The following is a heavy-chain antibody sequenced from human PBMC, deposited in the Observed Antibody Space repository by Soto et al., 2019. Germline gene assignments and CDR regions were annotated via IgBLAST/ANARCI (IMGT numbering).Heavy chain of an antibody. CDR2: INTNTGNP. J-gene: IGHJ6*02. CDR1: GYTFTSYA. D-gene: IGHD6-13*01. V-gene: IGHV7-4-1*01. CDR3: ASDSSSWYGYYYYYGMDV. Sequence: QVQLVQSGSELKKPGASVKVSCKASGYTFTSYAMNWERQAPGQGLEWMGWINTNTGNPTYAQGFTGRFVFSLDTSVSTAYLQICSLKAEDTAVYYCASDSSSWYGYYYYYGMDVWGQGTTVTVS.